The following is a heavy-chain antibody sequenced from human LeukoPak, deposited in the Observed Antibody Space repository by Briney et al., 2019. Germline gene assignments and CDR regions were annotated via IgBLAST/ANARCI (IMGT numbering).Heavy chain of an antibody. Sequence: SETLSLTCTVSGGSISSNIYHRGWIRQPPGKGLEWIGTIPYSGSAYYNPSLKSRVAISVDTSKNQFSLKLSSVTAADTAVYYCARRGLAARGRFDYWGQGTLVTVSS. CDR1: GGSISSNIYH. V-gene: IGHV4-39*07. J-gene: IGHJ4*02. D-gene: IGHD6-6*01. CDR3: ARRGLAARGRFDY. CDR2: IPYSGSA.